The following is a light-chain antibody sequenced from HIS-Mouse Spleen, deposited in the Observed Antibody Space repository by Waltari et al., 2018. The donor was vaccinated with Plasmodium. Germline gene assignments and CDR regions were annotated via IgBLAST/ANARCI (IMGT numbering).Light chain of an antibody. J-gene: IGKJ1*01. Sequence: DIQMTQSPSTLSASVGDRVTITCRASQSISSWLAWDQQKPGKAPKLLIYKGSSLESGVPSRFSGSGSGTEFTLTISSLQPDDFATYYCQQYNSYSWTFGQGTKVEIK. CDR3: QQYNSYSWT. CDR1: QSISSW. CDR2: KGS. V-gene: IGKV1-5*03.